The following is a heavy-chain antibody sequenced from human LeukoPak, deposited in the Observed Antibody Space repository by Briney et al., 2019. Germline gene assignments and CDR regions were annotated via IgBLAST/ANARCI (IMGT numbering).Heavy chain of an antibody. V-gene: IGHV3-23*01. CDR2: ISGSGGST. D-gene: IGHD6-13*01. J-gene: IGHJ4*02. CDR1: GFTFSSYA. CDR3: AKESAAGTSAPNDY. Sequence: GGSLRLSCAASGFTFSSYAMGWVRQAPGKGLEWVSAISGSGGSTYYADSVKGRFTISRDNSKNTLYLQMNSLRAEDTAVYYCAKESAAGTSAPNDYWGQGTLVTVSS.